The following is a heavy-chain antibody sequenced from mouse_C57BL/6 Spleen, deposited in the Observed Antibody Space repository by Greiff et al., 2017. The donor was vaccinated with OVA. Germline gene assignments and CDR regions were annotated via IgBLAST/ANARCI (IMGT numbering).Heavy chain of an antibody. CDR2: ISSGGSYT. D-gene: IGHD2-4*01. CDR3: ERRAYEYDGAWFAY. CDR1: GFTFSSYG. Sequence: EVKLVESGGDLVKPGGSLKLSCAASGFTFSSYGMSWVRQTPDKRLEWVATISSGGSYTYYPDSVKGRFTISRDNAKNTLYLQMSSLKSEDTAMYYGERRAYEYDGAWFAYWGQGTLVTVSA. V-gene: IGHV5-6*02. J-gene: IGHJ3*01.